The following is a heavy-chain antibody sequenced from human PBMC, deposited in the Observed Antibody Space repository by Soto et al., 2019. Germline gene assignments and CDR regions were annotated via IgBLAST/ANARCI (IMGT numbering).Heavy chain of an antibody. D-gene: IGHD6-19*01. CDR2: IIPIFGTA. J-gene: IGHJ3*02. V-gene: IGHV1-69*01. Sequence: QVQLVQSGAEVKKPGSSVKVSCKASGGTSSSYAISWVRQAPGQGLEWMGGIIPIFGTANYAQKFQGRVTITADESTSTAYMELSSLRSEDTAVYYCARVEDSGWGKNDAFDIWGQGTMVTVSS. CDR1: GGTSSSYA. CDR3: ARVEDSGWGKNDAFDI.